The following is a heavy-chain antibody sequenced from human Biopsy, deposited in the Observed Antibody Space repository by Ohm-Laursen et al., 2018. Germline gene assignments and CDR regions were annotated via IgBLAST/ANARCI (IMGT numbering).Heavy chain of an antibody. V-gene: IGHV1-46*01. CDR3: VLASFDY. CDR2: INPGGNST. Sequence: VASVKVSCNASGYTFTTYYIHWVRQAPGQGLEWMGIINPGGNSTAYTQNFQGRVTMTWDAPTTTVYMELSSLRSEDTAVYYCVLASFDYWGQGTLVTVPS. J-gene: IGHJ4*02. CDR1: GYTFTTYY.